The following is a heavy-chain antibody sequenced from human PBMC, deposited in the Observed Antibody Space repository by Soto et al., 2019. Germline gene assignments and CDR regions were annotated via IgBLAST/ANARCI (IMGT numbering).Heavy chain of an antibody. CDR2: ISAYNGNT. J-gene: IGHJ6*02. D-gene: IGHD5-12*01. CDR3: VRDRPGAGYRGYDLDYYYGMDG. V-gene: IGHV1-18*04. CDR1: GYTFTSYG. Sequence: ASVKVSCKASGYTFTSYGISWVRQAPGQGLEWMGWISAYNGNTNYAQKLQGRVTMTTDTSTSTAYMELRSLRSDDTAVYYCVRDRPGAGYRGYDLDYYYGMDGWGQGTTVTVSS.